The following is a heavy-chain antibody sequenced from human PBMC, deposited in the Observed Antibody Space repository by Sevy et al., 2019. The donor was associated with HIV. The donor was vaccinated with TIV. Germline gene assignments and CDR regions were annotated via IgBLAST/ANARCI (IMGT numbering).Heavy chain of an antibody. CDR2: IDNKGDST. CDR3: AGGGSTTWRQFYYYGMDV. Sequence: GGSLRLSCRISGTSFSTFAMHWVRQTPGKGLEYVSSIDNKGDSTFYADSVKGRFTVSRDNSQNTLYLQMDSLTTEDLALYYCAGGGSTTWRQFYYYGMDVWGRGTTVTLSS. V-gene: IGHV3-64*02. D-gene: IGHD3-3*01. CDR1: GTSFSTFA. J-gene: IGHJ6*02.